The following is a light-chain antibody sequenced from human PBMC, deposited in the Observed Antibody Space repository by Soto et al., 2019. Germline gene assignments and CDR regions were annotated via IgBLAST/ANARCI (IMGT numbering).Light chain of an antibody. CDR2: GAS. CDR1: ETVATN. J-gene: IGKJ4*02. CDR3: QQYFEWPPMT. Sequence: EVVMTQSPATLSVSPGERATLSCRASETVATNLAWYQQKPGQAPRLLISGASTRATGISDRFRGSGSGTAFTLTISSLRSEDFALYYCQQYFEWPPMTFGEGTKVEI. V-gene: IGKV3-15*01.